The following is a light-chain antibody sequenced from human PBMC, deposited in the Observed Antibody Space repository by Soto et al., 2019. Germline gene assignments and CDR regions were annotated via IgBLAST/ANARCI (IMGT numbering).Light chain of an antibody. V-gene: IGKV3-15*01. CDR3: QQSDDWPRT. CDR1: QSVSSN. CDR2: AAS. J-gene: IGKJ2*01. Sequence: EIVMTQSPATLSVSPGERVTLSCRASQSVSSNLAWYQQKPGQAPRLLISAASTRATGIPARFSGSGSGTEFTLTISSLQPEDFAIYYCQQSDDWPRTFGQGTKLEIK.